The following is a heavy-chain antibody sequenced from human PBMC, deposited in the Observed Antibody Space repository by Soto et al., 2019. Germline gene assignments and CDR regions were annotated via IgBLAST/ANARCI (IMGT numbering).Heavy chain of an antibody. CDR2: INPNSGGT. CDR1: GYTFTGYY. Sequence: ASVKVSCKASGYTFTGYYMHWVRQAPGQGLERMGWINPNSGGTNYAQKIQGWDTMNREPSISTAYMELSRLRSDDTAVYYCARDYKTCSGGSCPTGNWFDPWGQGTLVTVSS. D-gene: IGHD2-15*01. CDR3: ARDYKTCSGGSCPTGNWFDP. V-gene: IGHV1-2*04. J-gene: IGHJ5*02.